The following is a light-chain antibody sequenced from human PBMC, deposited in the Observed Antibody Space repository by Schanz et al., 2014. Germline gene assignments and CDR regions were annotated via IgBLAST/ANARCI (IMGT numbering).Light chain of an antibody. CDR1: SSDVGGYNY. Sequence: QSALTQPPSASGSLGQSVTISCTGTSSDVGGYNYVSWYQQHPGKAPKLMIYDVSKRPSGVPDRFSGSKSGNTASLTVSGLQAEDEADYYCSSYAGNKYVFGTGTKLTV. J-gene: IGLJ1*01. CDR2: DVS. CDR3: SSYAGNKYV. V-gene: IGLV2-8*01.